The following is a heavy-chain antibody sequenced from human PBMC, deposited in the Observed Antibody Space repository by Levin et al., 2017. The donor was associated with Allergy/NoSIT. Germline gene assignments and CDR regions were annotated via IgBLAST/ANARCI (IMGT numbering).Heavy chain of an antibody. D-gene: IGHD6-13*01. V-gene: IGHV4-39*07. CDR2: IYYSGSS. J-gene: IGHJ4*02. Sequence: PGGSLRLSCTVSGASISSSNYYWDWIRQPPGKGLEWIGSIYYSGSSYYNPSLKSRVTISVDTSKNQFSLKVYSVTAADTAVYYCARADFRWQQLARGYFDYWGQGTLVTVSS. CDR1: GASISSSNYY. CDR3: ARADFRWQQLARGYFDY.